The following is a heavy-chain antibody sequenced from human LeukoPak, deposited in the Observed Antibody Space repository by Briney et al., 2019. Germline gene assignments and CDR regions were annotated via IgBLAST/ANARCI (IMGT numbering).Heavy chain of an antibody. CDR3: ATWDPHVDIVATTNWFDP. V-gene: IGHV3-23*01. CDR2: ISGSGGST. Sequence: PGGSLRLSCAASGFTFSSYAMSWVRQAPGKGLEWVSAISGSGGSTYYADSVKGRFTISRDNSKNTLYLQMDSLRAEDTAVYYCATWDPHVDIVATTNWFDPWGQGTLVTVSS. J-gene: IGHJ5*02. D-gene: IGHD5-12*01. CDR1: GFTFSSYA.